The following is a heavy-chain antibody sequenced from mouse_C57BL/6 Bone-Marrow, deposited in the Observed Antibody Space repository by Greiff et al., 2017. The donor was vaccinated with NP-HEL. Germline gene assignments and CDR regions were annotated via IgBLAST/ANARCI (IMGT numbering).Heavy chain of an antibody. Sequence: QVQLQQPGAELVKPGASVKLSCKASGYTFTSSWMHWVKPRPGQGLEWIGMLHPNSGSTNYTDTFTSKATLTVDKSSSTAYMQLSSLTSEDSAVYYCERVITTGVATYYAMDYWGQGTAVTVSS. V-gene: IGHV1-64*01. CDR2: LHPNSGST. CDR1: GYTFTSSW. D-gene: IGHD1-1*01. CDR3: ERVITTGVATYYAMDY. J-gene: IGHJ4*01.